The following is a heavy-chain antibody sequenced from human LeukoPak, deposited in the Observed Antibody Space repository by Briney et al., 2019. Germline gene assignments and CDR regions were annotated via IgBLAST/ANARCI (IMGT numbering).Heavy chain of an antibody. CDR1: GFTFSGYD. D-gene: IGHD3-10*01. J-gene: IGHJ6*02. CDR2: ISTAGDT. V-gene: IGHV3-13*01. CDR3: VGEVRGYGMDV. Sequence: PGGSLRLSCAASGFTFSGYDMHWVRQITGKGLEWVSAISTAGDTFYQGSVKGRFTISRENVKNSLYLQMNSLRDGDTAVYYCVGEVRGYGMDVWGQGTTVTVSS.